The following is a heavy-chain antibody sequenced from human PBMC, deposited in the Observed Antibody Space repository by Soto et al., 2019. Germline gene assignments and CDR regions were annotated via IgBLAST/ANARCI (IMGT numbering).Heavy chain of an antibody. Sequence: GGFLRLSCATSGFTFSSYAMVWVRQAAEKGLEWVASISNNGDTAYYADSVKGRFTISRGNSENTLYLQMNGLRADDTALYYCAHRHRKPFDYWGQGTLVTVSS. J-gene: IGHJ4*02. CDR3: AHRHRKPFDY. CDR1: GFTFSSYA. CDR2: ISNNGDTA. V-gene: IGHV3-23*01.